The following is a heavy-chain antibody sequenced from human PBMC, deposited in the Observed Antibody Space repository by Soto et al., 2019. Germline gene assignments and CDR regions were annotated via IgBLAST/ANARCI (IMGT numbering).Heavy chain of an antibody. J-gene: IGHJ5*02. Sequence: TLSLTCAVSGGSISSGCDSWIWLRQHPGKGLVWIGYIYNSGSSYYNPSLKSRVTISVNTSKNQFSLKLSSVTAADTAVYYCARSVFPWGQGTLVTV. CDR2: IYNSGSS. CDR1: GGSISSGCDS. V-gene: IGHV4-31*11. CDR3: ARSVFP.